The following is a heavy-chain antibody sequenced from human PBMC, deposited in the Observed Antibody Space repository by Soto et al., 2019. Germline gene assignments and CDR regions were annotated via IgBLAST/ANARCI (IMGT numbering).Heavy chain of an antibody. V-gene: IGHV4-61*01. D-gene: IGHD6-6*01. Sequence: PSETLSLTCTVSGVSVSSGSYYWNWIRQPPGKGLEWIGCISYSGSTDYNPSLESRVAISLDTSRSQFSLTLHSVTAADTAIYYCARDRHNNFFGPWGQGTLVTVS. J-gene: IGHJ5*02. CDR2: ISYSGST. CDR3: ARDRHNNFFGP. CDR1: GVSVSSGSYY.